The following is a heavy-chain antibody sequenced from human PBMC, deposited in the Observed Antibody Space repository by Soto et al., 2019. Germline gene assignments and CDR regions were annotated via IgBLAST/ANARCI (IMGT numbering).Heavy chain of an antibody. CDR3: ARGYYGSGSFRYYYYGMDV. CDR1: GGTFSSYA. V-gene: IGHV1-69*01. Sequence: QVQLVQSGAEVKKPGSSVKVSCKASGGTFSSYAISWVRQAPGQGLEWMGGIIPIFGTANYAQKFQGRVTITADESTSTAYMELSSLRSEDTAVYYCARGYYGSGSFRYYYYGMDVWGQGTTVTVSS. J-gene: IGHJ6*02. D-gene: IGHD3-10*01. CDR2: IIPIFGTA.